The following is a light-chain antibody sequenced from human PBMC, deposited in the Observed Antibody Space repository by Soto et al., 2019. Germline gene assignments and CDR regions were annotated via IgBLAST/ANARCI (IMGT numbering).Light chain of an antibody. V-gene: IGLV2-8*01. Sequence: QSALTQPPSASGSPGQSVTISCTGTNSDVGGYNYVSWYQQHPGKGPKLRIYEVTKRPSGVPDRFSGSKSGNTASLTVAGLQAEDEADYYCSSYAGSNNYVFGTGTKLTVL. CDR2: EVT. CDR1: NSDVGGYNY. CDR3: SSYAGSNNYV. J-gene: IGLJ1*01.